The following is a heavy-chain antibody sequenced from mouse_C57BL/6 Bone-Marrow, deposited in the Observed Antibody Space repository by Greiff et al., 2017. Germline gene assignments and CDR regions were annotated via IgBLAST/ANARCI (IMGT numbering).Heavy chain of an antibody. CDR1: GYTFTSYG. J-gene: IGHJ3*01. D-gene: IGHD1-1*01. V-gene: IGHV1-81*01. CDR3: AKRAYYYGSSPWFAY. CDR2: IYPRSGNT. Sequence: VQGVESGAELARPGASVKLSCKASGYTFTSYGISWVKQRTGQGLEWIGEIYPRSGNTYYNEKFKGKATLTADKSSSTAYMELRSLTSEDSAVYFCAKRAYYYGSSPWFAYWGQGTLVTVSA.